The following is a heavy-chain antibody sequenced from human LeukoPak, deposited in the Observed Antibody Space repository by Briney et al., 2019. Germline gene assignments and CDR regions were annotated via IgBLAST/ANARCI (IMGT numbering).Heavy chain of an antibody. Sequence: ASVKVSCKASGYTFTSYYMHWVRQAPGQELEWMGVINTSGGSTSYAQKFQGGVTMTSDTSTSTAYMELSSLRSEDKAVYYCARTRGYYDSSGYYRNDAFDIWGQGKMVTVSS. D-gene: IGHD3-22*01. CDR2: INTSGGST. V-gene: IGHV1-46*01. CDR1: GYTFTSYY. CDR3: ARTRGYYDSSGYYRNDAFDI. J-gene: IGHJ3*02.